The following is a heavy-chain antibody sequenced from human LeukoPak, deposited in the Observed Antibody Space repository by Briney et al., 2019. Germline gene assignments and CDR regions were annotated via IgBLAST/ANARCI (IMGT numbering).Heavy chain of an antibody. CDR3: AKDNTASSPGGDY. J-gene: IGHJ4*02. CDR1: GFTFSSYG. V-gene: IGHV3-30*18. Sequence: GRSLRLSCAASGFTFSSYGMHWVRQAPGKGLEWVAVISYGGSNKYYADSVKGRFTISRDNSKNTLYLQMNSLRAEDTAVYYCAKDNTASSPGGDYWGQGTLVTVSS. D-gene: IGHD2/OR15-2a*01. CDR2: ISYGGSNK.